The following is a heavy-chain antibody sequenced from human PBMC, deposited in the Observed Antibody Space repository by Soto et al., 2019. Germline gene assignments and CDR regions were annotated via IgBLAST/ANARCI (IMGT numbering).Heavy chain of an antibody. Sequence: TLSLTCTVSGGSISSGDYYWSWIRQPPGKGLEWIGYIYYSGSTYYNPSLKSRVTISVDTSKNQFSLKLSSVTAADTAVYYCARDRAYCSSTSCYFRFDPWGQGTLVTVSS. CDR3: ARDRAYCSSTSCYFRFDP. CDR1: GGSISSGDYY. D-gene: IGHD2-2*01. J-gene: IGHJ5*02. CDR2: IYYSGST. V-gene: IGHV4-30-4*01.